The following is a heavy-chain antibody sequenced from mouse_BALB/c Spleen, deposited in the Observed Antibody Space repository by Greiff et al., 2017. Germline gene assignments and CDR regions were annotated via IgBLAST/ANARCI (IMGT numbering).Heavy chain of an antibody. J-gene: IGHJ4*01. D-gene: IGHD2-1*01. CDR2: ISYSGST. CDR3: ARSLYGNYYAMDY. CDR1: GYSITSDYA. V-gene: IGHV3-2*02. Sequence: VQLQQSGPGLVKPSQSLSLTCTVTGYSITSDYAWNWIRQFPGNKLEWMGYISYSGSTSYNPSLKSRISITRDTSKNQFFLQLNSVTTEDTATYYCARSLYGNYYAMDYWGQGTSVTVSS.